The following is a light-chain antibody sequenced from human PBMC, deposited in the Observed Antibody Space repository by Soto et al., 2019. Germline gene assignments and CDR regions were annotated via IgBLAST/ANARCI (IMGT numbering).Light chain of an antibody. CDR3: QSYDISLSVSVI. CDR1: SSNIGAGYD. Sequence: QSVLTLPPSVSGAPGQRVTISCTGSSSNIGAGYDVQWYQQLPGAAPKLLIFGNSNRPSGVPDRFSGSRSGTSASLAITGLQAEDEADYFCQSYDISLSVSVIFGGGTQLTVL. CDR2: GNS. J-gene: IGLJ2*01. V-gene: IGLV1-40*01.